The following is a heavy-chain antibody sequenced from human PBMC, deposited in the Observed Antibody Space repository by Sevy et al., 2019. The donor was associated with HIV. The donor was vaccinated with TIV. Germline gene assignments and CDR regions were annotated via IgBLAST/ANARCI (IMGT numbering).Heavy chain of an antibody. CDR3: ARGKHISDYYGSFDY. V-gene: IGHV3-53*01. J-gene: IGHJ4*02. Sequence: GGSLRLSCAASGFTLSSNFMSWVRQAPGKGLEWVSVIYLGGTTYYADSVKGRFTISRDNSKNTLYLQMNSLRAEDMAVYYCARGKHISDYYGSFDYWGQGTLVTVSS. D-gene: IGHD3-16*01. CDR1: GFTLSSNF. CDR2: IYLGGTT.